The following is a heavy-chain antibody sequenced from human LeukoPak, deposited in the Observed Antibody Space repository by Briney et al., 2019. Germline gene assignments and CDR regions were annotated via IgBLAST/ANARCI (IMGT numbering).Heavy chain of an antibody. D-gene: IGHD3-10*01. CDR2: INPNSGGT. CDR3: ARAYRRITMVRGVMWSY. Sequence: ASVKVSCKASGYTFTGYYMHWVRPAPGQGLEWMGWINPNSGGTNYAQKFQGRVTMTRDTSISTAYMELSRLRSDDTAVYYCARAYRRITMVRGVMWSYWGQGTLVTVSS. V-gene: IGHV1-2*02. J-gene: IGHJ4*02. CDR1: GYTFTGYY.